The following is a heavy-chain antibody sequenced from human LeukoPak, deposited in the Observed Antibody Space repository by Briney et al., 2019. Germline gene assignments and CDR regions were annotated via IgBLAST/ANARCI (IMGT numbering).Heavy chain of an antibody. Sequence: ASVKVSCKVSGYTLTELLMHWVRQAPGKGLEWMGGFDPEDGETIYAQKFQGRVTMTEDTSTDTAYMELSSLRSEDTAVYYCPCREGYNWDYWGQGTLVTVPS. V-gene: IGHV1-24*01. J-gene: IGHJ4*02. CDR3: PCREGYNWDY. CDR2: FDPEDGET. CDR1: GYTLTELL. D-gene: IGHD5-24*01.